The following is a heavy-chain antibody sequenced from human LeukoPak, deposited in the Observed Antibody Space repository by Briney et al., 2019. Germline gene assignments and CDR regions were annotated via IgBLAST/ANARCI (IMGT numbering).Heavy chain of an antibody. D-gene: IGHD2-15*01. Sequence: GGSLRLSCAASGFIFSGSAMPWVRQASGKGLEWVGRIRTKANSYATTYAASVKGRFTISRDDSENTAYLQMNSLKTEDTAVYYCTRHQGAGGSGVDYWGQGTLVTVSS. J-gene: IGHJ4*02. CDR2: IRTKANSYAT. CDR3: TRHQGAGGSGVDY. CDR1: GFIFSGSA. V-gene: IGHV3-73*01.